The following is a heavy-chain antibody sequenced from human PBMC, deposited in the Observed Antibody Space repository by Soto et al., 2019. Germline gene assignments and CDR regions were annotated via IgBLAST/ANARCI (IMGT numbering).Heavy chain of an antibody. CDR2: VCHGGST. J-gene: IGHJ2*01. CDR1: GGSISSSNW. Sequence: QVQLQESGPGLIEPSGTLALNYAVSGGSISSSNWWSWVRQPPGKGLEWIGEVCHGGSTNYNPSLNSRFTISVDKSKNQFSLKLSSVTAADTAVYYCARRLRDFDLWGRGTLVTVSS. V-gene: IGHV4-4*02. CDR3: ARRLRDFDL. D-gene: IGHD4-17*01.